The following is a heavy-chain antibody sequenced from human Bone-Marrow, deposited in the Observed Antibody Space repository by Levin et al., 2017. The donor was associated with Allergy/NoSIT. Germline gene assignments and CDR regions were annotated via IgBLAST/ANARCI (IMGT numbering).Heavy chain of an antibody. D-gene: IGHD6-19*01. V-gene: IGHV1-2*02. CDR3: ARASQWLVPDY. J-gene: IGHJ4*02. CDR2: INPKTGGS. Sequence: GESLKISCQASGYTFTDHYVHWVRQAPGQGLQWMGWINPKTGGSNLAQHFHGRVSMTSDTSINTAYMDLQRLTSDDTAIYYCARASQWLVPDYWGQGTLVTVFS. CDR1: GYTFTDHY.